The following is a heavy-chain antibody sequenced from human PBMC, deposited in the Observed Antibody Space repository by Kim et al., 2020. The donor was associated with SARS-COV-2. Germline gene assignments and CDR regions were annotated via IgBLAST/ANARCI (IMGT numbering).Heavy chain of an antibody. D-gene: IGHD3-10*01. J-gene: IGHJ4*02. V-gene: IGHV4-4*02. CDR3: ARVPVRGVITYYFDY. Sequence: PSLKSRVTISVDKSKNQFSLKLSSVTAADTAVYYCARVPVRGVITYYFDYWGQGTLVTVSS.